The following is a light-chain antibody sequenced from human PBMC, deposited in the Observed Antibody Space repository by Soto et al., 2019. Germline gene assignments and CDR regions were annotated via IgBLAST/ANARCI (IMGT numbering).Light chain of an antibody. J-gene: IGKJ1*01. CDR3: QQTFGTPRT. CDR2: AAS. CDR1: ETIRGY. V-gene: IGKV1-39*01. Sequence: DIPMTQSPTSLSASAGDRVTITCRASETIRGYLNWYRQKPGKAPELLLYAASNLQSGVPSRFSGAGSGTEFSLTISGLQSEDFATYFCQQTFGTPRTFGQGTKVEI.